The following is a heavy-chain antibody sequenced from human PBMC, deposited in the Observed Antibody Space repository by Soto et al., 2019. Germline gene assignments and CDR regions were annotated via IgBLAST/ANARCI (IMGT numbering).Heavy chain of an antibody. CDR3: ARLQGTCSTTSCSPDYYYYGMDV. V-gene: IGHV5-51*01. CDR2: IYPDDSDT. Sequence: GEPLKIPCEGSVYSFTSYWIGWVRQMPGKGLEWMGIIYPDDSDTRYSPSFEGQVTISAVKSITTAYLQWSSLKASDTAMYYCARLQGTCSTTSCSPDYYYYGMDVWGQGTTVTVSS. CDR1: VYSFTSYW. D-gene: IGHD2-2*01. J-gene: IGHJ6*02.